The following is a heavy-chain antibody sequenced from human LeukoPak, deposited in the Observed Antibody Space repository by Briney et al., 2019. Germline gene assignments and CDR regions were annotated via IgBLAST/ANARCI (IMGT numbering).Heavy chain of an antibody. CDR1: GGSISSGSYY. Sequence: PSETLSLTCTVSGGSISSGSYYWSWIRQPAGKGLEWIGRIYTSGSTNYNPPLKSRVTISVDTSKNQFSLKLSSVTAADTAVYYCARGGGVAAAGLYYYYYMDVWGKGTTVTISS. CDR3: ARGGGVAAAGLYYYYYMDV. V-gene: IGHV4-61*02. CDR2: IYTSGST. J-gene: IGHJ6*03. D-gene: IGHD6-13*01.